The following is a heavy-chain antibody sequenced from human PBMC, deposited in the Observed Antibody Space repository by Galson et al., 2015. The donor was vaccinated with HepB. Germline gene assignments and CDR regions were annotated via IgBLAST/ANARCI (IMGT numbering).Heavy chain of an antibody. CDR1: GYTFTSYA. J-gene: IGHJ3*02. V-gene: IGHV1-3*01. CDR3: ARGFPSYGSGAYGI. CDR2: INAGNGNT. Sequence: SVKVSCKASGYTFTSYAMHWVRQAPGQRLEWMGWINAGNGNTKYSQKFQGRVTITRDTSASTAYMELSSLRSEDTAVYYCARGFPSYGSGAYGIWGQGTMVTVSS. D-gene: IGHD3-10*01.